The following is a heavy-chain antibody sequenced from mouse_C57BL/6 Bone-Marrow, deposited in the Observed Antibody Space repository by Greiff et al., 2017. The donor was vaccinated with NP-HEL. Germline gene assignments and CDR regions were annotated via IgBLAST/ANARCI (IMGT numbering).Heavy chain of an antibody. Sequence: QVQLLQPGAELVKPGASVKLSCTASGYTFTSYCMYWVKQRPGQGLEWMGMIHHNSGSTKYNEKVKSKGTLSGDKSSSNSYMQISRLTSEDSALYYCARGTTGNTPTFAYWGQGTLVTVSA. D-gene: IGHD1-1*01. V-gene: IGHV1-64*01. CDR3: ARGTTGNTPTFAY. CDR2: IHHNSGST. J-gene: IGHJ3*01. CDR1: GYTFTSYC.